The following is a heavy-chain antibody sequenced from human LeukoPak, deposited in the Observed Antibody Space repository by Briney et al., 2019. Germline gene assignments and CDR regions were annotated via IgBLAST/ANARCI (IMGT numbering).Heavy chain of an antibody. V-gene: IGHV1-2*02. CDR2: INPNSGGT. D-gene: IGHD3-22*01. CDR3: AREGSDDSSGYFDY. J-gene: IGHJ4*02. CDR1: GYTFTGYY. Sequence: ASVKVSCKASGYTFTGYYMHWVRQAPGQGLEWMGWINPNSGGTNYAQKFQGRVTMTRDTSISTAYMELSRLRSDDTAVYHCAREGSDDSSGYFDYWGQGTLVTVSS.